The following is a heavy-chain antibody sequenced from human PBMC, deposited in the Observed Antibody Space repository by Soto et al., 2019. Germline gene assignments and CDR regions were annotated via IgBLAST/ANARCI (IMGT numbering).Heavy chain of an antibody. J-gene: IGHJ5*02. D-gene: IGHD1-7*01. V-gene: IGHV1-8*01. CDR1: GYTFTSYD. CDR2: MNPNSGNT. CDR3: ARGSRRWNWRFDP. Sequence: QVQLVQSGAEVKKPGASVKVSCKASGYTFTSYDINWVRQATGQGLEWMGWMNPNSGNTGDAQKCQGRVTMTRHTSISQAYMELSSLRSEDTAVYYCARGSRRWNWRFDPWGQGTLVTVSS.